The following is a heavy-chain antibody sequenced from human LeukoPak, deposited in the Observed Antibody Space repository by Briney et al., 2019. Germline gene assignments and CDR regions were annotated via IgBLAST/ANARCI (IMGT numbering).Heavy chain of an antibody. D-gene: IGHD3-9*01. CDR3: ARVGAGVLTGYYYGMDV. CDR2: ISAYNGNT. J-gene: IGHJ6*02. CDR1: GYTFTGYY. V-gene: IGHV1-18*04. Sequence: ASVKVSCKASGYTFTGYYMHWVRQAPGQGLEWMGWISAYNGNTNYAQKLQGRVTMTTDTSTSTAYMELRSLRSDDTAVYYCARVGAGVLTGYYYGMDVWGQGTSVTVSS.